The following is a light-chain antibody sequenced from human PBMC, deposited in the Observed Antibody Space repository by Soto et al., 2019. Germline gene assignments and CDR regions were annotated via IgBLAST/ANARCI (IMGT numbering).Light chain of an antibody. CDR1: QSVASSS. J-gene: IGKJ2*01. CDR3: QHYGSSPLYT. V-gene: IGKV3-20*01. Sequence: EIVLTQSPGTLSLSPGERATLSCRASQSVASSSLAWYQQKPGQAPRLLIYGASNRATGIPDRFSGSGSGTHFTLTISRLEPEDFAVYYCQHYGSSPLYTFGLGTKVEIK. CDR2: GAS.